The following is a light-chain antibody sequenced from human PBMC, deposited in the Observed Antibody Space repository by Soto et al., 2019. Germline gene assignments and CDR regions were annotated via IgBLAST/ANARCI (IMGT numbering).Light chain of an antibody. CDR1: QNIRSY. V-gene: IGKV1-5*01. J-gene: IGKJ2*01. Sequence: DIQMTQSPSSLSASVGDRVTITCRASQNIRSYLNWYQQKPEKVPKLLIYGASTLEDGVPSRFSGSRSGTEFTLTINSLQPDDFATYYCQRYDGYFGQGTKLEIK. CDR2: GAS. CDR3: QRYDGY.